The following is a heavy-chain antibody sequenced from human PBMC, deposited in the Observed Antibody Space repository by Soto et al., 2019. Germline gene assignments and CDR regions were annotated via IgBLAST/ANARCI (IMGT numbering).Heavy chain of an antibody. Sequence: QAGGSLRPSCSFSGFTPGDYGLTRDRQAPGKGLEWVGFTTGPAYGGTTEYAASVKGRFLISRDDSKSVAYLPMNSLQTEDTAIYYCSRDGDYYGLDVWGRGTTVTVSS. CDR1: GFTPGDYG. V-gene: IGHV3-49*04. D-gene: IGHD3-3*01. J-gene: IGHJ6*02. CDR3: SRDGDYYGLDV. CDR2: TTGPAYGGTT.